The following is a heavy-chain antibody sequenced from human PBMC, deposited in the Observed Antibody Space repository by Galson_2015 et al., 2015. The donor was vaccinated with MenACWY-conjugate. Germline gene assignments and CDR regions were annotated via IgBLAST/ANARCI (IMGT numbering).Heavy chain of an antibody. D-gene: IGHD1/OR15-1a*01. CDR3: ARADWNSGYYFDF. V-gene: IGHV3-74*01. Sequence: SLRLSCAASGFIFSNYWMHWVRQAPGKGLVWVSHINSDGSSTSYADSVKGRFTISRDNAKNTLYLQMHSLRAEGTALYYCARADWNSGYYFDFWGQGTLVTVSS. J-gene: IGHJ4*02. CDR1: GFIFSNYW. CDR2: INSDGSST.